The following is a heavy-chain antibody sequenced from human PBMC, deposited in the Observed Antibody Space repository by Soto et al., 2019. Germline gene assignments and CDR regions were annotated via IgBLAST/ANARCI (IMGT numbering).Heavy chain of an antibody. CDR1: GGTFSSYA. CDR3: ARLGYDSSGYYYFQH. CDR2: IIPIFGTA. V-gene: IGHV1-69*12. D-gene: IGHD3-22*01. Sequence: QVQLVQSGAEVKKPGSSVKVSCKASGGTFSSYAISWVRQAPGQGLEWMGGIIPIFGTANYAQKFKGRVTITADESTSTAYMELSSLRSEDTAVYYCARLGYDSSGYYYFQHWGQGTLVTVSS. J-gene: IGHJ1*01.